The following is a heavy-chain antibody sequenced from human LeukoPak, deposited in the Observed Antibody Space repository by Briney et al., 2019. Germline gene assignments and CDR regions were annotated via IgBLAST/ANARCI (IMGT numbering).Heavy chain of an antibody. V-gene: IGHV4-34*01. CDR2: INRNGNT. Sequence: EASETLSLTCALSDEPFSGYYWGWIRQPPGKGLELIGEINRNGNTDYNPSLKSRVSMSIDTSKNQFSLKLISVTAADTAVYYCARLVPERFFQLNPEGYYDYWGQGTLVTVSS. J-gene: IGHJ4*02. D-gene: IGHD3-3*01. CDR1: DEPFSGYY. CDR3: ARLVPERFFQLNPEGYYDY.